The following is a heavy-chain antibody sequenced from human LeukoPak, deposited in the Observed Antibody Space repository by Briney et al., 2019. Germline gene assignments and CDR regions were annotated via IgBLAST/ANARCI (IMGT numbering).Heavy chain of an antibody. J-gene: IGHJ4*02. CDR1: GYTFTSYA. Sequence: VASVKVSCKASGYTFTSYAMHWVRQAPGQRLEWMGWINAGNGNTKYSQKFQGRVTITRDTSASTAYMELSSLRSEDTAVYCCARSWELLVYFDYWGQGTLVTVSS. D-gene: IGHD1-26*01. CDR2: INAGNGNT. V-gene: IGHV1-3*01. CDR3: ARSWELLVYFDY.